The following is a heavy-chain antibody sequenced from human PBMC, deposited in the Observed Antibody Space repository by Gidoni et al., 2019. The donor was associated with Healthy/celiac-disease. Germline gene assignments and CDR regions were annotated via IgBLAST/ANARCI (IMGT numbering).Heavy chain of an antibody. V-gene: IGHV1-24*01. CDR3: ATDWRYSCSSTSCYHIAAAGKRWVNWFDP. D-gene: IGHD2-2*01. Sequence: QVQLVQSGAEVKKPGASVKVSCKVSGYTLTELSMHWVRQAPGKGLELMGGFDPEDGETIYAQKFQGRVTMTEDTSTDTAYMELSSLRSEDTAVYYCATDWRYSCSSTSCYHIAAAGKRWVNWFDPWGQGTLVTVSS. J-gene: IGHJ5*02. CDR2: FDPEDGET. CDR1: GYTLTELS.